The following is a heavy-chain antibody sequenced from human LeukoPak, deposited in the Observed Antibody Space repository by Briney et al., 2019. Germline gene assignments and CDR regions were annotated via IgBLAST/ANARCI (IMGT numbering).Heavy chain of an antibody. CDR3: ATSGSVTYFQL. D-gene: IGHD3-10*01. CDR2: IYYSGGT. CDR1: GGSISTYY. J-gene: IGHJ4*02. Sequence: PSETLSLTCTVSGGSISTYYWNWIRQPPGKGLEWIGYIYYSGGTNYNPSLKSRVTMSVDTSKNQFSLKLSSVTAADTAVYYCATSGSVTYFQLWGQGTLVTVSS. V-gene: IGHV4-59*01.